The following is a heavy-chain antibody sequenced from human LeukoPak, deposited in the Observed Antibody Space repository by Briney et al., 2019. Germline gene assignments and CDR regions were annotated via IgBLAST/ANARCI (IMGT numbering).Heavy chain of an antibody. CDR1: GFTFSSYW. Sequence: GGSLRLSCAASGFTFSSYWMHWVRQAPGKGLVWVSRINSDGSSTSYADSVKGRFTISRDNAKNTLYLQMNSLRAEDTAVYYCARGRLLWFVEFGDFDYWGQGTLVTVSS. J-gene: IGHJ4*02. CDR2: INSDGSST. D-gene: IGHD3-10*01. CDR3: ARGRLLWFVEFGDFDY. V-gene: IGHV3-74*01.